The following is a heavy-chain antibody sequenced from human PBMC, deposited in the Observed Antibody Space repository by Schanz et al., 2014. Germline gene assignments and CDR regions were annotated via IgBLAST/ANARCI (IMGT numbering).Heavy chain of an antibody. D-gene: IGHD4-17*01. J-gene: IGHJ4*02. V-gene: IGHV3-33*01. Sequence: QVQLVESGGGLVQPGGSLRLSCVASGFTFSSYGMHWVRQAPGKGLEWVAVIWNNGVTKYYADSVRGRFTISRDRFQNALYLRMSSLRAENTAVYCCARPRFGYGEVGYWGQGTLVTVSS. CDR3: ARPRFGYGEVGY. CDR1: GFTFSSYG. CDR2: IWNNGVTK.